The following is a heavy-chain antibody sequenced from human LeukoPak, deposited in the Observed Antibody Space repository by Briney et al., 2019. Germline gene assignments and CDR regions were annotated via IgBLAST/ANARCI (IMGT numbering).Heavy chain of an antibody. D-gene: IGHD1-1*01. CDR2: IRSKAYGETA. V-gene: IGHV3-49*03. Sequence: GGSLRLSCTASGFTFGDYAMSWIRQAPGKELEWVGFIRSKAYGETADYAASVKGRFTISRDDSKAIAYLQMNSLKTEDTAVYHCTRDRGAYNLYDYWGQGTLSPSPQ. CDR3: TRDRGAYNLYDY. CDR1: GFTFGDYA. J-gene: IGHJ4*02.